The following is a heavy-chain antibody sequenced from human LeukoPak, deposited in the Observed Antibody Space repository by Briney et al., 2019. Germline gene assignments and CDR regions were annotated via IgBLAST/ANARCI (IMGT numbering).Heavy chain of an antibody. D-gene: IGHD2-2*03. J-gene: IGHJ5*02. V-gene: IGHV4-39*07. CDR1: GGSISSSSYY. Sequence: PETLSLTCTVSGGSISSSSYYWGWIRQPPGKGLEWIGSIYHSGSTYYNPSLKSRVTISVDTSKNQFSLKLSSVTAADTAVYYCAKSVDIDWFDPGGQGTLVTVSS. CDR2: IYHSGST. CDR3: AKSVDIDWFDP.